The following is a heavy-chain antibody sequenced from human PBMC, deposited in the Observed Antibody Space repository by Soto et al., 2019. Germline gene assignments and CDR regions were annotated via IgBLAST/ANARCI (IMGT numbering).Heavy chain of an antibody. V-gene: IGHV3-11*05. D-gene: IGHD3-10*01. CDR3: ARELLWFGEAYYGMDV. Sequence: QVQLVESGGGLVKPGGSLRLSCAASGFTFSDYYMSWIRQAPGKGLEWVSYISSSSSYTNYADSVKGRFTISRDNAKNARYRQRNSLRAEDTAVYYCARELLWFGEAYYGMDVWGQGTTVTVSS. CDR1: GFTFSDYY. J-gene: IGHJ6*02. CDR2: ISSSSSYT.